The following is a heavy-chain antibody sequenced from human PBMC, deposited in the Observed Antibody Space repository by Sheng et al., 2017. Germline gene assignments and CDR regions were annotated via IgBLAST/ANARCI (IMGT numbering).Heavy chain of an antibody. Sequence: EVELVESGGGLVQPGGSLRLSCAASGLTPSRYWMNWVRQAPGKGLEWVANIKQDGSEKYYVDSVKGRFTISRDNAKNSLYLQMNSLRAEDTAVYYCAGTIVGATWGQGTLGHRLF. CDR2: IKQDGSEK. V-gene: IGHV3-7*01. CDR1: GLTPSRYW. D-gene: IGHD1-26*01. CDR3: AGTIVGAT. J-gene: IGHJ4*02.